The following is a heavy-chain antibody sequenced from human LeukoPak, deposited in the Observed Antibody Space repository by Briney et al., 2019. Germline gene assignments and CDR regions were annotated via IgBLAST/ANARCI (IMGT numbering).Heavy chain of an antibody. CDR1: GGSISSYY. V-gene: IGHV4-4*07. CDR2: ICTSGST. D-gene: IGHD2-2*01. J-gene: IGHJ2*01. CDR3: ARDRRGYCSSTSCSTDDWYFDL. Sequence: SETLSLTCTVSGGSISSYYWSWIRQPPGKGLEWIGRICTSGSTNYNPSLNSRVTMSVDTSKNQFSLKPSSVTAADTAVYYCARDRRGYCSSTSCSTDDWYFDLWGRGTLVTVSS.